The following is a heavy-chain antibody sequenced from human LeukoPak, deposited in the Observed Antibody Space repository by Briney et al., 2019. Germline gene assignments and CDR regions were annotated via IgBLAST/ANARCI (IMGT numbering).Heavy chain of an antibody. CDR3: ARGPLRAVYYYYMDV. Sequence: PSETLSLTCTVSGGSISSYYWSWIRQPAGKGLEWIGRIYTSGSTNYNPSLKSRVTMSVDTSKNQFSLKLSSVTAADTAVYYCARGPLRAVYYYYMDVWGKGTTVTISS. D-gene: IGHD4-17*01. J-gene: IGHJ6*03. CDR2: IYTSGST. CDR1: GGSISSYY. V-gene: IGHV4-4*07.